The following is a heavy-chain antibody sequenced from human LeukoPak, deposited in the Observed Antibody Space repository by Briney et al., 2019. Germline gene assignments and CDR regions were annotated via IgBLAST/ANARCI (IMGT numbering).Heavy chain of an antibody. D-gene: IGHD6-6*01. J-gene: IGHJ4*02. CDR3: AKQKTYSSPYYFDC. CDR1: GFTFSAYA. Sequence: GGSLRLSCAASGFTFSAYAMSWVRQAPGKGLEWVSGISVSGGTTDYADSVKGRFTISRDNSKNTLYLQMNSLRADDTAVYYCAKQKTYSSPYYFDCWGQGTLVTVSS. CDR2: ISVSGGTT. V-gene: IGHV3-23*01.